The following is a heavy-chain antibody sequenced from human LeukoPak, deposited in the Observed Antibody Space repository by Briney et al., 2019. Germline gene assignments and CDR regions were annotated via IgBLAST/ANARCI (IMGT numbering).Heavy chain of an antibody. CDR1: GFTFDDYG. J-gene: IGHJ6*03. D-gene: IGHD3-22*01. Sequence: PGGSLRLSCAASGFTFDDYGMGWVRQAPGKGLEWVSGINWNGGSTGYADSVKGRFTISRDNAKNSLYLQMNSLRAEDTALYYCARHYYDSSGYYHYYYYYYMDVWGKGTTVTVSS. CDR2: INWNGGST. CDR3: ARHYYDSSGYYHYYYYYYMDV. V-gene: IGHV3-20*04.